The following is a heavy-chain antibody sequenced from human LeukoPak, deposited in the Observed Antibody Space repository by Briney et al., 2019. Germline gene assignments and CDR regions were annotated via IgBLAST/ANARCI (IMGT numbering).Heavy chain of an antibody. CDR3: ARGYFPFDY. V-gene: IGHV4-59*01. J-gene: IGHJ4*02. CDR2: MSYSGSTSGST. CDR1: GGSFSGYY. D-gene: IGHD3-9*01. Sequence: SETLSLTCAVYGGSFSGYYWSWIRQPPGKGLEWIGYMSYSGSTSGSTGSHPSLRSRVTMSVDMSKNQFFLKLTSLTAADTAVYYCARGYFPFDYWGRGTLVTVSS.